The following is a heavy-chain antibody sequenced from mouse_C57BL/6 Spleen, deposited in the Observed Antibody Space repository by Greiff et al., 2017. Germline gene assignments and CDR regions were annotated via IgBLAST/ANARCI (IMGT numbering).Heavy chain of an antibody. J-gene: IGHJ1*03. Sequence: VQLQQSGAELVRPGASVKLSCTASGFNIKDDYMHWVKQRPEQGLEWIGWIDPENGDTEYASKFQGKATITADTSSNPAYLQLSSLTSEDTAVYYCTTITTVVRYFDVWGTGTTVTVSS. CDR2: IDPENGDT. CDR3: TTITTVVRYFDV. D-gene: IGHD1-1*01. V-gene: IGHV14-4*01. CDR1: GFNIKDDY.